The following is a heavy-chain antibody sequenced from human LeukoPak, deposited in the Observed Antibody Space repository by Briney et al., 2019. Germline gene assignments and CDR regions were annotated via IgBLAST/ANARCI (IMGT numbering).Heavy chain of an antibody. J-gene: IGHJ1*01. CDR3: AKDYRSSGFYAYFQH. Sequence: AGGSLRLSCAASGFTFDDYTMHWVRQAPGKGLEWVSLISWDGDSTYYADSVEGRFTISRDISKNSLYLQMNSLRIEDTAFYYCAKDYRSSGFYAYFQHWGQGTLVTVSS. CDR1: GFTFDDYT. V-gene: IGHV3-43*01. CDR2: ISWDGDST. D-gene: IGHD6-19*01.